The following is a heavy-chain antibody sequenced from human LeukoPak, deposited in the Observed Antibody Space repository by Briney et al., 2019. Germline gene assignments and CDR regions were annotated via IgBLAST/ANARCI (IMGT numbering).Heavy chain of an antibody. CDR1: GGSISSSSYY. D-gene: IGHD3-22*01. CDR2: VYYSGIT. V-gene: IGHV4-39*01. J-gene: IGHJ4*02. CDR3: GRQTYDSSASPMFFDS. Sequence: PSETLSLTCTVSGGSISSSSYYWGWIRQPPGKGLEWIGTVYYSGITYYNPSLKSRVTISVDTSKNQFSLKLSSVTAADTAVYYCGRQTYDSSASPMFFDSWGQGTLVTVSS.